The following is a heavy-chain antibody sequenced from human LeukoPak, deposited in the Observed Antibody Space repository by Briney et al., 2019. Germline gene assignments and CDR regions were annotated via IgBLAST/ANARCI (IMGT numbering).Heavy chain of an antibody. V-gene: IGHV4-39*07. CDR3: ARGMAARSYYYYYYMDV. J-gene: IGHJ6*03. D-gene: IGHD6-6*01. Sequence: SETLSLTCTVSGGSISSSSYYWGWIRQPPGKGLEWIGSIYYSGSTYYNPSLKSRVTLSVDTSKNQFSLRLSSVTAADTAVYYCARGMAARSYYYYYYMDVWGKGTTVTVSS. CDR2: IYYSGST. CDR1: GGSISSSSYY.